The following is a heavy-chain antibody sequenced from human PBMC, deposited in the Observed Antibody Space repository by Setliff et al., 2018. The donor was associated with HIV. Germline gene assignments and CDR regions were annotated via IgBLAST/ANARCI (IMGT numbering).Heavy chain of an antibody. CDR1: GGSISSSNW. V-gene: IGHV4-4*02. CDR3: ARLGYYNFWSGYWTDY. CDR2: IYHSGST. Sequence: PSETLSLTCAVSGGSISSSNWWSWVRQPPGKGLEWIGEIYHSGSTNYNPSLKSRVTISVDKSKNQFSLKLSSVTAADTAVYYCARLGYYNFWSGYWTDYWGHGTLVTVSS. D-gene: IGHD3-3*01. J-gene: IGHJ4*01.